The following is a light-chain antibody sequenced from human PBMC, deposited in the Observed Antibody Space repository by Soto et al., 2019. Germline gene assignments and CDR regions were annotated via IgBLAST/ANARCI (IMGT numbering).Light chain of an antibody. Sequence: EIEVTQSPSTLSGSVGDRVTITCRASQSISRWLAWYQQKPGKAPKLLIYETSSLEDGVPSRFTGSGSGTEFSLTITSLQPEDFASYYCQQYKDYWTFGQGTKAAI. CDR3: QQYKDYWT. J-gene: IGKJ1*01. CDR2: ETS. CDR1: QSISRW. V-gene: IGKV1-5*03.